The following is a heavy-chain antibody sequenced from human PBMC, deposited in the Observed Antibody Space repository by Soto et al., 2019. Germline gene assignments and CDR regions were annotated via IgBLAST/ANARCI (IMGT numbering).Heavy chain of an antibody. CDR2: IYSGGST. D-gene: IGHD2-2*01. Sequence: PGGSLRLSCAASGFTVSSNYMSWVRQAPGKGLEWVSVIYSGGSTYYADSVKGRFTISRDNSKNTLYLQMDSLRAEDTAVYYCASSVVPAAIFHYYYGMDVWGQGTTVTVSS. J-gene: IGHJ6*02. V-gene: IGHV3-53*01. CDR3: ASSVVPAAIFHYYYGMDV. CDR1: GFTVSSNY.